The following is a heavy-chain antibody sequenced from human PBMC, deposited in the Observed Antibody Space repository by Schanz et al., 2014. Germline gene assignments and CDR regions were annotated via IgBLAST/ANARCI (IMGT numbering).Heavy chain of an antibody. CDR3: AGTYCSSTSCYTGYYYMDV. V-gene: IGHV1-69*02. J-gene: IGHJ6*03. CDR1: GGTFSSYT. D-gene: IGHD2-2*02. Sequence: QVQLVQSGAEVKKPGSSVKVSCKASGGTFSSYTISWVRQAPGQGLEWMGRIISILGIANYAQNFQGRVTITADKSTSTAYMELTGLRSEDTAVYYCAGTYCSSTSCYTGYYYMDVWGKGTTVTVSS. CDR2: IISILGIA.